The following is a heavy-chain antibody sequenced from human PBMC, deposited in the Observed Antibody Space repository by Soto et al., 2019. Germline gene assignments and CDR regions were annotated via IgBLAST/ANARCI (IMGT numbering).Heavy chain of an antibody. CDR1: GGSISGYY. J-gene: IGHJ5*02. CDR3: AKAGGGPLNWFDP. CDR2: IYFSGST. Sequence: SETLSLTCTVSGGSISGYYWHWIRLPPGKGLEWIGYIYFSGSTNYNPSLKSRVTISVDTSKNQFSLKLSSVTTADTAVYYCAKAGGGPLNWFDPWGQGTRGTVSS. D-gene: IGHD2-15*01. V-gene: IGHV4-59*01.